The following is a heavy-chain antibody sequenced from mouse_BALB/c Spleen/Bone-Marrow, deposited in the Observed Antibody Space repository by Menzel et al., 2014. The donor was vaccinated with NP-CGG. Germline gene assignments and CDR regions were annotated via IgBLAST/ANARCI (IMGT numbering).Heavy chain of an antibody. CDR2: INPSNGGT. V-gene: IGHV1S81*02. J-gene: IGHJ4*01. CDR3: SRGRRDALDY. Sequence: QVQLQQSGAELVKPGASVKLSCKASGYTFTSYYMYRVKQRPGQGLEWFGEINPSNGGTNFNEKFKNKATLTVGKSSSTAYMQLSSLTSEDSAVYYCSRGRRDALDYWGQGTSVTVSS. CDR1: GYTFTSYY.